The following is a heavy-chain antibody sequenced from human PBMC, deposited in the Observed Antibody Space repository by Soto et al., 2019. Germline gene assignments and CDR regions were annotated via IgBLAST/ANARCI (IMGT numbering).Heavy chain of an antibody. CDR1: GGAISGDY. D-gene: IGHD2-2*01. Sequence: SETQPLTCTNAGGAISGDYRSLIRQPAGKGLEWIGYIYYSGGSNYNPSLKSRVTISTDTSKNQFSLNLNSVTTADTAVYYCARYCSSPSCQYTESRGWFVPGGQGTLVTVSS. CDR3: ARYCSSPSCQYTESRGWFVP. CDR2: IYYSGGS. J-gene: IGHJ5*02. V-gene: IGHV4-59*01.